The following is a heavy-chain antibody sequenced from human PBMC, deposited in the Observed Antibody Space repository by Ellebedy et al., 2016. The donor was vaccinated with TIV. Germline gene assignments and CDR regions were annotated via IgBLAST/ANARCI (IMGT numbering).Heavy chain of an antibody. CDR1: GLTFSSHA. CDR2: VGPAGDT. CDR3: VRGSRTVGGIYYYTGMDV. D-gene: IGHD3-10*01. V-gene: IGHV3-13*01. J-gene: IGHJ6*02. Sequence: GESLKISCAASGLTFSSHAMSWVRQAPGKGLEWVSAVGPAGDTYYPDSVKGRFTISRENAKNSLYLQMNSLTAEDTAVYYCVRGSRTVGGIYYYTGMDVWGQGTTVTVSS.